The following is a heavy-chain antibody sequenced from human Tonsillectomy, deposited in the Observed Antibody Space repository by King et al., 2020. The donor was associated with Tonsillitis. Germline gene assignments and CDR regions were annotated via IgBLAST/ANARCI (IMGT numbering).Heavy chain of an antibody. J-gene: IGHJ4*02. CDR1: GGSVSRDY. CDR2: IYHDGST. D-gene: IGHD2-21*02. V-gene: IGHV4-59*02. CDR3: ARTIGLTFCGGDFYPPTLFDY. Sequence: VQLQESGPGLVKPSETLSLTCTVSGGSVSRDYWSWIRQSPGMGLEWIGCIYHDGSTIYNPSLKNRVTISIDTSKNHFSLRLRSVSAADTALYFCARTIGLTFCGGDFYPPTLFDYWGQGALATVSS.